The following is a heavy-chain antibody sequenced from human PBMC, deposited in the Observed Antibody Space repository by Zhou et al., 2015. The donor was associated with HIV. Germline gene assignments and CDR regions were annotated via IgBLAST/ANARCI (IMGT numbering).Heavy chain of an antibody. Sequence: QVQLVQSGTEVKPPGSSVKVSCKASGGTFNTYEISWVRQAPGQGLVWMGGIIPIFGKPNYAQKFQGRVTITADESTSTAFMALSSLRSEDTAMYYCARTIVVVAAATGSTDYYAMDVWGQGTTVTVSS. D-gene: IGHD2-15*01. J-gene: IGHJ6*02. CDR1: GGTFNTYE. V-gene: IGHV1-69*01. CDR3: ARTIVVVAAATGSTDYYAMDV. CDR2: IIPIFGKP.